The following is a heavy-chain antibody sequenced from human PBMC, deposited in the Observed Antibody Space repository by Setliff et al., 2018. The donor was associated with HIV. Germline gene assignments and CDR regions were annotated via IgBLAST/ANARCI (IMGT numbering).Heavy chain of an antibody. CDR1: GYSFTNHY. Sequence: ASVKVSCKPSGYSFTNHYMHWVRQAPGQGLEWVGVINPTGGSTRNTQKFQGRVAMTRGTSTSTVYMELSSLRSEDTAVYYCASAGAWQRNALDIWGQGTMVTVSS. J-gene: IGHJ3*02. D-gene: IGHD5-12*01. CDR3: ASAGAWQRNALDI. V-gene: IGHV1-46*01. CDR2: INPTGGST.